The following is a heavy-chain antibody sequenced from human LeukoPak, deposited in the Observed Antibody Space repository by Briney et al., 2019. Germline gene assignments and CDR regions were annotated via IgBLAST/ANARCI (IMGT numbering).Heavy chain of an antibody. Sequence: GGSLRLSCAASGFTFSSYSMNWVRQAPGKGLEWVSYISSSSSPIFYADSVKGRFTISRDNAKNSLYLQMNSLRAEDTAVYYCARDGGIAAAGTRHFDYWGQGTLVTVSS. J-gene: IGHJ4*02. CDR3: ARDGGIAAAGTRHFDY. D-gene: IGHD6-13*01. CDR2: ISSSSSPI. V-gene: IGHV3-48*04. CDR1: GFTFSSYS.